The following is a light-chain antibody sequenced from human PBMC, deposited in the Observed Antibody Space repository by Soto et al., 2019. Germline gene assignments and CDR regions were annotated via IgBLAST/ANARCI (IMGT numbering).Light chain of an antibody. Sequence: QAVVTQETSLTVSPGGTVTLTCGSSTGAVTSGHYPYWFQQKPGQAPRTLIYDTSNKHSWTPARFSGSLLGGKAALTLSGAQPEDEAEYSCLLSHRGVFYVFGTGTKLTVL. CDR1: TGAVTSGHY. V-gene: IGLV7-46*01. CDR3: LLSHRGVFYV. J-gene: IGLJ1*01. CDR2: DTS.